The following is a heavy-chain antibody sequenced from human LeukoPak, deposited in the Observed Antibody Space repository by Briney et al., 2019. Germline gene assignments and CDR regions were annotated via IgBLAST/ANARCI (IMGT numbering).Heavy chain of an antibody. V-gene: IGHV3-74*01. Sequence: GGSLRLSCAASGFTFSGYWMHWVRQAPGKGLVWISRINTDGSGTYYADSLKDRFTISRDNAKNTLYLQMNSLRAEDTAVYYCARDAVDTANAVWGQGTTVTVSS. CDR3: ARDAVDTANAV. CDR1: GFTFSGYW. CDR2: INTDGSGT. J-gene: IGHJ6*02. D-gene: IGHD5-18*01.